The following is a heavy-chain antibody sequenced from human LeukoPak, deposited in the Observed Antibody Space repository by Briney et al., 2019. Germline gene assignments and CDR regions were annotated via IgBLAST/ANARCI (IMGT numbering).Heavy chain of an antibody. Sequence: ASVKVSCKASGGTFSSYAISWVRQAPGQGLEWMGGIIPIFGTANYARKFQGRVTITADESTSTAYMELSSLRSEDTAVYYCARTAQQLVEGDAFDIWGQGTMVTVSS. CDR1: GGTFSSYA. D-gene: IGHD6-13*01. J-gene: IGHJ3*02. V-gene: IGHV1-69*13. CDR2: IIPIFGTA. CDR3: ARTAQQLVEGDAFDI.